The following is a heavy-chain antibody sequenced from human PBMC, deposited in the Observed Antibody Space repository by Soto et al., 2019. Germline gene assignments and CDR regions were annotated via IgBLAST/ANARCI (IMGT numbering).Heavy chain of an antibody. CDR2: IYHSGNT. CDR1: GGSISSSNW. Sequence: QVQLQESGPGLVKPSGTLSLTCAVSGGSISSSNWWSWVRQPPGKGLEWIGEIYHSGNTNYNPSPKSRVTMAVDQSRNQFSLKLSSVTAADTAVYYCARRWGEGRVDYWGQGTLVTVSS. D-gene: IGHD3-10*01. CDR3: ARRWGEGRVDY. V-gene: IGHV4-4*02. J-gene: IGHJ4*02.